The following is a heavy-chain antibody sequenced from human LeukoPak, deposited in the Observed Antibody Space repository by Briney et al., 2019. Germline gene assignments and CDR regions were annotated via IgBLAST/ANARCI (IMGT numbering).Heavy chain of an antibody. D-gene: IGHD6-19*01. Sequence: PGGSLRLSCAASGFTFSSYAMHWVRQAPGKGLEWVAVISYDGSNKYYADSVKDRFTISKDNSKNTLYLQVNSLRAEDTAMYYCAREAAAVAGHFDYWGQGTLVTVSS. J-gene: IGHJ4*02. CDR3: AREAAAVAGHFDY. V-gene: IGHV3-30*14. CDR1: GFTFSSYA. CDR2: ISYDGSNK.